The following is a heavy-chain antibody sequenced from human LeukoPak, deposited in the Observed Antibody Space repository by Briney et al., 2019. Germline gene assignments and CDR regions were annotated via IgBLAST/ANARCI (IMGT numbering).Heavy chain of an antibody. Sequence: GGSLRLSCAASGFSFSSYAMHWVRQAPGKGLEYVSGITSRGTDTSYANSVKGRFTISRDNSKNTLYLQMGSLRVEDMAVYYCARGRGTTVTASMDVWGQGTTVTVSS. D-gene: IGHD4-17*01. J-gene: IGHJ6*02. CDR1: GFSFSSYA. CDR2: ITSRGTDT. V-gene: IGHV3-64*01. CDR3: ARGRGTTVTASMDV.